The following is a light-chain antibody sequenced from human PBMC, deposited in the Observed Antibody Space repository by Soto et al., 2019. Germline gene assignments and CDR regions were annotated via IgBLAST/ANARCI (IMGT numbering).Light chain of an antibody. V-gene: IGLV2-14*01. CDR2: KVS. CDR1: SSDVGDGDF. J-gene: IGLJ3*02. Sequence: QSALTQPASVSGSPRQSITISCTGTSSDVGDGDFVSWYQQRPGNAPKLMIYKVSNRPSGVSNRFSGSKSGNTASLTISGLQAEDEADYYCCSESRSYTWVFGGGTKLTVL. CDR3: CSESRSYTWV.